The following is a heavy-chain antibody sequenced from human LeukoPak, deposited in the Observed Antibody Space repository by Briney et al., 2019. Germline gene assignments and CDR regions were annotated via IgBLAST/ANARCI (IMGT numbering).Heavy chain of an antibody. CDR3: ARDRRWLQLFVDY. V-gene: IGHV3-30*01. CDR1: GFTFSSYV. Sequence: GRSLRLSCAASGFTFSSYVMHWVRQAPGKGLEWVAVISYDGSNKYYADSVKGRFTISRDNSKNTLYLQMNSLRAEDTAVYYCARDRRWLQLFVDYWGQGTLVTVSS. CDR2: ISYDGSNK. D-gene: IGHD5-24*01. J-gene: IGHJ4*02.